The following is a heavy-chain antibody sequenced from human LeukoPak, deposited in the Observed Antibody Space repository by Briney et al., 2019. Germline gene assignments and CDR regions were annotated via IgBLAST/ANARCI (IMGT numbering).Heavy chain of an antibody. CDR3: AKEQALLEYYSDY. J-gene: IGHJ4*02. V-gene: IGHV3-30*18. CDR1: VFTFSSYG. CDR2: ISYDGSKE. Sequence: GGSLRLSCAASVFTFSSYGMHWVRQAPGKGPEWVAAISYDGSKEYYADSVKGRFSISRDNSRNTLYLLMNSLRAEDTAVFYCAKEQALLEYYSDYWGQGTLVTVSS. D-gene: IGHD2-15*01.